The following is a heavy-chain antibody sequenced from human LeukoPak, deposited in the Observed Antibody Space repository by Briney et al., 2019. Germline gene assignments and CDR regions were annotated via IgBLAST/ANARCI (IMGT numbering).Heavy chain of an antibody. D-gene: IGHD1-1*01. CDR2: IRQDGDEK. V-gene: IGHV3-7*01. J-gene: IGHJ4*02. Sequence: GGSLRLSCAASGFTFSSYWMSWVRQAPGQGLEWVANIRQDGDEKNVDSVKGRFTISRDNANNSLYLQMNSLRVDDTAVYYCARSTTNLDHWGQGTLVTVSS. CDR1: GFTFSSYW. CDR3: ARSTTNLDH.